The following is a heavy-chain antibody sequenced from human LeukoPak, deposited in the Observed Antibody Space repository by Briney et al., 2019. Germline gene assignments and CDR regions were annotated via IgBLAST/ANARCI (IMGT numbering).Heavy chain of an antibody. Sequence: SVKVSCKASGFTFTSSAVQWVRQARGQRLEWIGWIVVGSGNTNYAQKFQERVTITRDMSTSTAYMELSSLRSEDTAVYYCARDGSGWLLTTNWFDPWGQGSLVTVSS. J-gene: IGHJ5*02. CDR1: GFTFTSSA. CDR2: IVVGSGNT. V-gene: IGHV1-58*01. CDR3: ARDGSGWLLTTNWFDP. D-gene: IGHD6-19*01.